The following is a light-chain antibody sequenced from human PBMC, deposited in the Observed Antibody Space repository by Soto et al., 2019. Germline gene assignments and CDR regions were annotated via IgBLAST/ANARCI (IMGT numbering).Light chain of an antibody. J-gene: IGKJ5*01. Sequence: EVVMTQSPATLSVSPGERVTLSCRPSQSVADNLAWFQQKPGQGPRLLIYGASTRATGIPARFSGSGSETDFTLTVSSLRSKDSAVYYCQQYNYWPITFGQGTRLEIK. CDR3: QQYNYWPIT. CDR2: GAS. V-gene: IGKV3-15*01. CDR1: QSVADN.